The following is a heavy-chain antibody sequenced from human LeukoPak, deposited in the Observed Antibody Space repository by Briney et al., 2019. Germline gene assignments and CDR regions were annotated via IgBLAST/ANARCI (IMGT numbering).Heavy chain of an antibody. Sequence: PSETLSLTCTVSGGSISSSSYYWSWIRQPPGKGLEWIGEINHSGSTNYNPSLKSRVTISVDTSKNQFSLKLSSVTAADTAVYYCARMMYYYDSSGHSGAFDIWGQGTMVTVSS. CDR2: INHSGST. D-gene: IGHD3-22*01. J-gene: IGHJ3*02. V-gene: IGHV4-39*07. CDR1: GGSISSSSYY. CDR3: ARMMYYYDSSGHSGAFDI.